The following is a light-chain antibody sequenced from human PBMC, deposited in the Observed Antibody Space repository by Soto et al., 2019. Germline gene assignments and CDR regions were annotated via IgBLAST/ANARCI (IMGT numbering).Light chain of an antibody. J-gene: IGLJ1*01. V-gene: IGLV2-14*03. CDR3: SSYTSTASYV. CDR1: SSDIGGYNY. CDR2: YVT. Sequence: QSALTQPASVSGSPGQSITISCTGTSSDIGGYNYVSWYQQHPGKAPKLIINYVTNRPSGVSNRFSGSKSGNTASLTISGLQADDECDYYCSSYTSTASYVFGTRTKVTVL.